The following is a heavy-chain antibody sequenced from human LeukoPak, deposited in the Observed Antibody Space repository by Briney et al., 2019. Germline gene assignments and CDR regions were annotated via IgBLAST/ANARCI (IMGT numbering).Heavy chain of an antibody. D-gene: IGHD5-18*01. V-gene: IGHV3-21*01. J-gene: IGHJ4*02. Sequence: PGGSLRLSCAASGFTFSSYSMNRVRQAPGKGLEWVSSISSSSSYIYYADSVKGRFTISRDNAKNSLYLQMNSLRAEDTAVYYCARPDTAMVRGYYFDYWGQGTLVTVSS. CDR3: ARPDTAMVRGYYFDY. CDR2: ISSSSSYI. CDR1: GFTFSSYS.